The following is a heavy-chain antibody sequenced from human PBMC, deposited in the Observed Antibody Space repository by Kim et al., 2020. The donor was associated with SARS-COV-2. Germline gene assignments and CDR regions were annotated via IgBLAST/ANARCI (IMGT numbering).Heavy chain of an antibody. Sequence: SETLSLTCTVSGGSICSSSYYWGWIRQPPGKGLEWIGSIYYSGSTYYNPSLKSRVTISVDTSKNQFSLKLSSVTAADTAVYYCASIARYCSTSNCYSNYFDYWGQGTLVTVSS. CDR1: GGSICSSSYY. V-gene: IGHV4-39*01. J-gene: IGHJ4*02. D-gene: IGHD2-2*01. CDR2: IYYSGST. CDR3: ASIARYCSTSNCYSNYFDY.